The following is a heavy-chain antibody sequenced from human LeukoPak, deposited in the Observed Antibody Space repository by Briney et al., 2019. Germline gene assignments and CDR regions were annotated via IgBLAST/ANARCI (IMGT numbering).Heavy chain of an antibody. CDR1: GFTFDDYA. CDR2: ISWISDSI. D-gene: IGHD5-12*01. CDR3: AKGIRGATIRDGMDV. Sequence: GGSLRLSCAASGFTFDDYAMHWVRQAPGKGLEWVSGISWISDSIDYADSVKGRFTISRDNAKNSLYLQMNSLRAEDTALYYCAKGIRGATIRDGMDVWGQGTTVNVSS. J-gene: IGHJ6*02. V-gene: IGHV3-9*01.